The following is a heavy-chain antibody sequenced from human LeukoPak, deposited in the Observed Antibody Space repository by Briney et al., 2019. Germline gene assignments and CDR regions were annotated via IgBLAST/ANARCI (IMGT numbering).Heavy chain of an antibody. Sequence: GGSLTLSCAASVFTFSSYAMSWVRQAPGKGLEWVSAISGSGGSTYYADSVKGRFTISRDNSKNTLYLQMNSLRAEDTAVYYCAKRGQQLVFDYWGQGTLVTVSS. V-gene: IGHV3-23*01. CDR2: ISGSGGST. D-gene: IGHD6-13*01. J-gene: IGHJ4*02. CDR3: AKRGQQLVFDY. CDR1: VFTFSSYA.